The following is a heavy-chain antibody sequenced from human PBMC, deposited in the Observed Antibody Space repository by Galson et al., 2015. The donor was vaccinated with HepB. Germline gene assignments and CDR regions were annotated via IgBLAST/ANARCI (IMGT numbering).Heavy chain of an antibody. CDR3: AHGSGWLFDY. D-gene: IGHD6-19*01. CDR2: IYWDDDN. J-gene: IGHJ4*02. Sequence: PALVKPPQTLTLTCTFSGFSLTSNAVGVGWIRQPPGKALEWLAPIYWDDDNHYSPSLKSRLSITKDTSKNQVVLTMTNMDPVDTATYYCAHGSGWLFDYWGQGTLVTVSS. V-gene: IGHV2-5*02. CDR1: GFSLTSNAVG.